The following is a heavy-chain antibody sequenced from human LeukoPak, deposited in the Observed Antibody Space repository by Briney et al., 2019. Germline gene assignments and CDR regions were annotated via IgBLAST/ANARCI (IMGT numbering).Heavy chain of an antibody. V-gene: IGHV1-18*01. Sequence: GASVKVSCKASGYTFTSYGISWVRQAPGQGLEWMGWISAYNGNTNYAQKLQGRVTMTTDTSTSTAYMELRSLRSDDTAVYYCARYETSSGWFYYYYGMDVWGQGTTVTVSS. CDR1: GYTFTSYG. J-gene: IGHJ6*02. CDR3: ARYETSSGWFYYYYGMDV. D-gene: IGHD6-19*01. CDR2: ISAYNGNT.